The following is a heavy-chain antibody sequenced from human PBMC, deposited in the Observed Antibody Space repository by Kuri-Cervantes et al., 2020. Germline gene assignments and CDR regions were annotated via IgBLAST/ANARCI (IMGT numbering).Heavy chain of an antibody. Sequence: GGSLRLSCAASGFAFSSYAMSWIRQAPGKGLEWVSSISSSGTYIYYADSVKGRFTISRDNAKNSLYLQMNSLRAEDTAVYYCARAGIQLWEADFDYWGQGTLVTVSS. J-gene: IGHJ4*02. V-gene: IGHV3-21*01. CDR2: ISSSGTYI. CDR1: GFAFSSYA. CDR3: ARAGIQLWEADFDY. D-gene: IGHD5-18*01.